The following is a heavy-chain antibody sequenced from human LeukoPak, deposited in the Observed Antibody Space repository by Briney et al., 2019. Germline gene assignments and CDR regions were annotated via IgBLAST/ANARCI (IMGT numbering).Heavy chain of an antibody. CDR2: TRDKANSYTT. J-gene: IGHJ4*02. Sequence: PGGSLRLSCAASGFTFSNAWMSWVRQAPGKGLEWVGRTRDKANSYTTEYAASVKGRFTISRDDSKNSVYLQMNSLKTEDTAVYYCARNKGYSSTWTPFDYWGQGTLVTVSS. V-gene: IGHV3-72*01. CDR1: GFTFSNAW. CDR3: ARNKGYSSTWTPFDY. D-gene: IGHD6-13*01.